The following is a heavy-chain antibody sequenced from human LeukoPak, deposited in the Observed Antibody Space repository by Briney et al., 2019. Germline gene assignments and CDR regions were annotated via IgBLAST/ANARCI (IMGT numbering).Heavy chain of an antibody. CDR3: ARAGGSSWYGG. J-gene: IGHJ4*02. Sequence: GASVKVSCKTSGGTFNNSAISWVRQATGQGLEWMGWMNPNSGNTGYAQKFQGRVTMTRNTSISTAYMELSSLRSEDTAVYYCARAGGSSWYGGWGQGTLVTVSS. D-gene: IGHD6-13*01. V-gene: IGHV1-8*02. CDR1: GGTFNNSA. CDR2: MNPNSGNT.